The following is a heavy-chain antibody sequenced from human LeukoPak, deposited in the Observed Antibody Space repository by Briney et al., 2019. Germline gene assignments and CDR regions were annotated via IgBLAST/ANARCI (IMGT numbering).Heavy chain of an antibody. CDR2: ISSSGSTI. V-gene: IGHV3-11*01. J-gene: IGHJ3*02. CDR1: GFTFSDYY. CDR3: ARGLGYCSGGSCPRRAFDI. D-gene: IGHD2-15*01. Sequence: PGGSLRLSCAASGFTFSDYYMRWIRQAPGKGLEWVSFISSSGSTIYYADSMKGRFTISRDNAKNAVFLQMDSLRAEDTAVYYCARGLGYCSGGSCPRRAFDIWGQGTMVTVSS.